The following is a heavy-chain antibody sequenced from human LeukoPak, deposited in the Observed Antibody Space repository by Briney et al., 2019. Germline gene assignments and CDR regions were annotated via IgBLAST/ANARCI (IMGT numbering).Heavy chain of an antibody. Sequence: GASVKVSCKASGGTFSSYAISWVRQAPGQGLEWMGGIIPIFGTANYAQKFQGRVTITADESTSTAYMEPSSLRSEDTAVYYCARAFYYDSSGYYIFLDYWGQGTLVTVSS. CDR3: ARAFYYDSSGYYIFLDY. V-gene: IGHV1-69*13. CDR2: IIPIFGTA. D-gene: IGHD3-22*01. J-gene: IGHJ4*02. CDR1: GGTFSSYA.